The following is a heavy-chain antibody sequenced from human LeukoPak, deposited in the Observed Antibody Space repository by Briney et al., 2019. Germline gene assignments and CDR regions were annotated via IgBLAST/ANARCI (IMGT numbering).Heavy chain of an antibody. D-gene: IGHD5-18*01. CDR3: AKGSGYSYTTDNSFDP. V-gene: IGHV3-23*01. Sequence: GGSLRLSCAASGFTFSSYAMSWVRQAPGKGLEWVSAISGSGGSTYYADSVKGRFTISRDNAKNSLSLQMNSLRAEDTALYYCAKGSGYSYTTDNSFDPWGQGTLVTVSS. CDR2: ISGSGGST. CDR1: GFTFSSYA. J-gene: IGHJ5*02.